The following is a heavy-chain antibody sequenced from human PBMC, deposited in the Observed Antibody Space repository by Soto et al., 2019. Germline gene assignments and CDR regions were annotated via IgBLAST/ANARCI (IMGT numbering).Heavy chain of an antibody. CDR2: INAGNGNT. CDR3: ARERMVRKGGVDGMDV. V-gene: IGHV1-3*01. D-gene: IGHD2-15*01. Sequence: QVQLVQSGAEVKKPGASVKVSCKASGYTFTSYAMHWVRQAPGQRLEWMGWINAGNGNTKYSQKFQGRVTITRDTSASKAYMELSSLRSEDTAVYYCARERMVRKGGVDGMDVWGQGTTVTVSS. CDR1: GYTFTSYA. J-gene: IGHJ6*02.